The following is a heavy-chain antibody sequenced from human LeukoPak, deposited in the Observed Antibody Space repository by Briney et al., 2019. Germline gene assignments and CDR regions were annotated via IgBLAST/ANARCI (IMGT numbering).Heavy chain of an antibody. D-gene: IGHD6-6*01. CDR3: ARDGYSSSSGRRLHFDY. CDR2: ISAYNGNT. CDR1: GYTFTSYC. J-gene: IGHJ4*02. Sequence: ASVKVSCKVSGYTFTSYCISWVRQAPGQGLEWMGWISAYNGNTNYAQKIQGRVTMTTDTSTSTAYMELRSLRSDDTAVYYCARDGYSSSSGRRLHFDYWGQGTLVTVSS. V-gene: IGHV1-18*01.